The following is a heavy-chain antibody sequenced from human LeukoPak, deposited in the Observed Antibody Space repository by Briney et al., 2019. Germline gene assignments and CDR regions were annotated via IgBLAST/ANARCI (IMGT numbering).Heavy chain of an antibody. CDR3: AKRGIVIRAVIIIGFHKEAYYFDY. CDR1: GITLSNYG. Sequence: PGGSPRLSCVVSGITLSNYGMSWVRQAPGKGLEWVSGISERGGSTNYADSVKGRFIISRDTSKNTVYLQMNSLRAEDTAVYFCAKRGIVIRAVIIIGFHKEAYYFDYWGQGILVTVSS. V-gene: IGHV3-23*01. D-gene: IGHD3-10*01. CDR2: ISERGGST. J-gene: IGHJ4*02.